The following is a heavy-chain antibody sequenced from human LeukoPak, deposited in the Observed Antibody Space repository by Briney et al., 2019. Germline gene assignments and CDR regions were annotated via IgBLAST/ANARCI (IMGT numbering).Heavy chain of an antibody. Sequence: PGGSLRRYCAASGFTFSAYAMSWVRQAPGKGLEWVSGISGSGDSTFYADAVKGRFTISRDKSKNTLYLQMNSLRAEDTALYYCVRNSGGSAAHPFDYWGQGTLVTVSS. D-gene: IGHD6-13*01. CDR2: ISGSGDST. V-gene: IGHV3-23*01. CDR1: GFTFSAYA. J-gene: IGHJ4*02. CDR3: VRNSGGSAAHPFDY.